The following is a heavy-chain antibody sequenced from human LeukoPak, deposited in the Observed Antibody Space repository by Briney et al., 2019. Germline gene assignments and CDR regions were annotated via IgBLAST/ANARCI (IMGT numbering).Heavy chain of an antibody. CDR3: AKGNTGTYYWRDYFDY. V-gene: IGHV3-30*02. J-gene: IGHJ4*02. CDR2: IWYGGSDK. CDR1: GFTFNNYG. D-gene: IGHD1-26*01. Sequence: GGSLRLSCVASGFTFNNYGLHWVRQAPGKGLVWVAFIWYGGSDKYYADSVKGRFTSSRDNSKNTLYLQMHSMRPEDTALYYCAKGNTGTYYWRDYFDYWGQGTLVTVSS.